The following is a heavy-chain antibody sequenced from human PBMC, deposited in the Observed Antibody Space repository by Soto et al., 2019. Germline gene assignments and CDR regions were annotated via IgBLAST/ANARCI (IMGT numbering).Heavy chain of an antibody. J-gene: IGHJ4*02. CDR2: INPNSGGT. CDR1: GYTFTGYY. CDR3: ARLEADCGSTRCYLGD. V-gene: IGHV1-2*02. Sequence: ASVKVSCKASGYTFTGYYIHWVRQAPGQGLEWMGWINPNSGGTNYAQKFQGRVTMTRDTSISTAYMELNRLRSDDTAVYYCARLEADCGSTRCYLGDWGQATLVTLSS. D-gene: IGHD2-2*01.